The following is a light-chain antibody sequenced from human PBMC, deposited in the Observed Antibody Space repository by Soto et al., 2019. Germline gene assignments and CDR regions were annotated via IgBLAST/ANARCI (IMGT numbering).Light chain of an antibody. V-gene: IGKV1-12*01. J-gene: IGKJ5*01. Sequence: DIQMTQSPSSVSASVADRVTNTCRASQGVSPWLAWYQQKPGKAPNLLIYTASSLQSGVPSRFSGSGSGTDFTLTINGLQPEDFATYYCQQAASFPITFGQGTRLEIK. CDR3: QQAASFPIT. CDR1: QGVSPW. CDR2: TAS.